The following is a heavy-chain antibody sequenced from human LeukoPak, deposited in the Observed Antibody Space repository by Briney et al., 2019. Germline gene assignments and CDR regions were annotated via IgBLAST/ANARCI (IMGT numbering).Heavy chain of an antibody. CDR2: IYSGGST. D-gene: IGHD3-9*01. Sequence: SSETLSLTCTVSGDSISTLYWSWIRQPPGKGLEWIGYIYSGGSTYYNPSLKSRVTISVDTSRNQFSLKLSSVTAADTAVYYCAREIYYDILTGLFYYYMDVWGKGTTVTVSS. CDR1: GDSISTLY. CDR3: AREIYYDILTGLFYYYMDV. V-gene: IGHV4-4*08. J-gene: IGHJ6*03.